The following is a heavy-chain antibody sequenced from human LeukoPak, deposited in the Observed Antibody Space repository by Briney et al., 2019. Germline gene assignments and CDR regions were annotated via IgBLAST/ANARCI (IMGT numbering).Heavy chain of an antibody. D-gene: IGHD3-10*01. J-gene: IGHJ4*02. Sequence: GASVKVSCKASGGTSSSYAISWVRQAPGQGLEWMGRIIPILGIANYAQKFQGRVTITADKSTSTAYMELSSLRSEDTAVYYCASSEGVRGLSDYWGQGTLVTVSS. CDR2: IIPILGIA. V-gene: IGHV1-69*04. CDR3: ASSEGVRGLSDY. CDR1: GGTSSSYA.